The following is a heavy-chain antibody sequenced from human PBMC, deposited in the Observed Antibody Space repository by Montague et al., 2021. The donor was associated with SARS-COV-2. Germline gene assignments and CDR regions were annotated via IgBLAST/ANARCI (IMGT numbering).Heavy chain of an antibody. CDR1: GFSISSGYY. Sequence: SETLSLTCSLSGFSISSGYYRGWIRQTPGKGLEWIGSRYQNGATXYSPALKRPVTILLDTSKNQFSLSLTSVTAADTAVYYCARSGVGIFDFSYFDSWGQGSLVIVSS. D-gene: IGHD3-3*01. V-gene: IGHV4-38-2*02. CDR3: ARSGVGIFDFSYFDS. J-gene: IGHJ4*02. CDR2: RYQNGAT.